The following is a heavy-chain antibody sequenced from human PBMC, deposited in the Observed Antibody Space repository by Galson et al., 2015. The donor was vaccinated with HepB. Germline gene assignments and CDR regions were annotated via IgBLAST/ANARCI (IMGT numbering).Heavy chain of an antibody. CDR3: ARASRSGVYNGMDV. V-gene: IGHV6-1*01. Sequence: CAISGDSVSSNSATWNWIRQSPSRGLEWLGRTYYRSKWNNDYAASVKSRITIRSDTSKNEVSLQMNPVTPEDTAVYYCARASRSGVYNGMDVWGQGTTVTVSS. CDR2: TYYRSKWNN. D-gene: IGHD3-3*01. J-gene: IGHJ6*02. CDR1: GDSVSSNSAT.